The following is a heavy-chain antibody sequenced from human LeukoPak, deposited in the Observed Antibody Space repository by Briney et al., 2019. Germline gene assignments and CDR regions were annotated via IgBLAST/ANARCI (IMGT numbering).Heavy chain of an antibody. D-gene: IGHD1-1*01. Sequence: PSETLSLTCGVDAASFQSYYWSWFRQPPGKGLEWIGEIDHGGRANYNPSLKGRVTIPIDTSKHQVFLNLRSATAADAAVYFCATTDGRDGNAGYWGQGNLVTVSS. CDR2: IDHGGRA. CDR1: AASFQSYY. CDR3: ATTDGRDGNAGY. J-gene: IGHJ4*02. V-gene: IGHV4-34*01.